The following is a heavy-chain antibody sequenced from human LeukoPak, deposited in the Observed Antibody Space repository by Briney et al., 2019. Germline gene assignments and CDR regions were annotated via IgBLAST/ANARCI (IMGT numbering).Heavy chain of an antibody. V-gene: IGHV3-7*01. J-gene: IGHJ5*02. CDR2: IKQDGSEK. Sequence: GGSLRLSCAASGFTFSSYWMSWVRQAPGKGLEWVANIKQDGSEKYYVDSVEGRFTISRDNAKKSLYLQMNSLRAEDTAVYYCARDFWYSSSWGPYNWFDPWGQGTLVTVSS. CDR1: GFTFSSYW. D-gene: IGHD6-13*01. CDR3: ARDFWYSSSWGPYNWFDP.